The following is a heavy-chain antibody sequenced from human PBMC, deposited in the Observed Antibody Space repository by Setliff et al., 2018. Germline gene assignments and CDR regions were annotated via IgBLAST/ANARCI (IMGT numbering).Heavy chain of an antibody. CDR3: ARRRRFDSGGPRSPWYFDL. V-gene: IGHV5-51*01. D-gene: IGHD3-22*01. J-gene: IGHJ2*01. CDR2: IYPDDSDT. Sequence: GESLKISCKASGYNFLDYWIGWVRQIPGKGLEWMGIIYPDDSDTRYSPSVQGPFTISADKSISTAYLQWSSLKASDTAFYYCARRRRFDSGGPRSPWYFDLWGRGTLVTVS. CDR1: GYNFLDYW.